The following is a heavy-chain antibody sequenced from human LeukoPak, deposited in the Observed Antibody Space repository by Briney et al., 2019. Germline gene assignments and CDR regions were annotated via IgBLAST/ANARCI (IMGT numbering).Heavy chain of an antibody. CDR1: GFTFSAYW. J-gene: IGHJ4*02. D-gene: IGHD3-10*01. Sequence: PGGSLRLSCAASGFTFSAYWMSWVRQAPGKGLEWVANIKQDGRDKYYVDSVKGRFTISRDNAKNSLYLQMNSLRAEDTAVYYCARKTAVGSYFDYWGQGTPVTVSS. CDR3: ARKTAVGSYFDY. CDR2: IKQDGRDK. V-gene: IGHV3-7*03.